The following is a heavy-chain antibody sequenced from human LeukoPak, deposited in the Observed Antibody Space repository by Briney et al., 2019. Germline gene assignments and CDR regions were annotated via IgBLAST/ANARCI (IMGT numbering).Heavy chain of an antibody. J-gene: IGHJ4*02. CDR3: AKDILAAGLFFDY. Sequence: GGSLRLSCAASGFTFSDYYMGWIRQAPGKGLEWVSYISSSSSTIYYADSVKGRFTISRDNARNSLYLQMNTLRAEDTAVYYCAKDILAAGLFFDYWGQGTLVTVSS. CDR2: ISSSSSTI. V-gene: IGHV3-11*01. D-gene: IGHD6-13*01. CDR1: GFTFSDYY.